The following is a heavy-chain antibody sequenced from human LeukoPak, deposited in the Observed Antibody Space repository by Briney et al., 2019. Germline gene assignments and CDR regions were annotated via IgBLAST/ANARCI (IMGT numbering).Heavy chain of an antibody. CDR3: ARYSGYGTFVNDAFDI. Sequence: ASVKVSCKASGYTFTGYYMHWVRQAPGQGLEWMGWINPNSGGTNYAQKFQGRVTMTRDTSISTAYMELSRLRSDDTAVCYCARYSGYGTFVNDAFDIWGQGTMVTVSS. D-gene: IGHD5-12*01. CDR1: GYTFTGYY. CDR2: INPNSGGT. J-gene: IGHJ3*02. V-gene: IGHV1-2*02.